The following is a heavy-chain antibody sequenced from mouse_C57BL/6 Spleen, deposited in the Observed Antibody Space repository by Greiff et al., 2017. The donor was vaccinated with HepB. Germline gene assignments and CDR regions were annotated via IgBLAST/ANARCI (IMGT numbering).Heavy chain of an antibody. CDR2: IYPGNSDT. CDR3: TRSGIYYYGSSWYFDV. D-gene: IGHD1-1*01. CDR1: GYTFTSYW. Sequence: EVQLQQSGTVLARPGASVKMSCKTSGYTFTSYWMHWVKQRPGQGLEWIGAIYPGNSDTSYNQKFKGKAKLTAVTSASTAYMELISLTNEDSAVYYCTRSGIYYYGSSWYFDVWGTGTTVTVSS. V-gene: IGHV1-5*01. J-gene: IGHJ1*03.